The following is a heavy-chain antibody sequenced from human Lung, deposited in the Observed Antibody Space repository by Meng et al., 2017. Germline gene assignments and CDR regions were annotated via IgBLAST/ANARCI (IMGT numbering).Heavy chain of an antibody. D-gene: IGHD6-13*01. J-gene: IGHJ4*02. V-gene: IGHV1-2*06. Sequence: QVHVVQSAAVVNRPWASWTVSCKPSAYTFPDYWLHWVRRAPGQGLEWMGRIDPKSGDTHYAQRFQGRVTMTGDPSISTAYMELSGLRSDDTAMYYCARDEDISAAGKLFGDYWGQGTLVTVSS. CDR1: AYTFPDYW. CDR2: IDPKSGDT. CDR3: ARDEDISAAGKLFGDY.